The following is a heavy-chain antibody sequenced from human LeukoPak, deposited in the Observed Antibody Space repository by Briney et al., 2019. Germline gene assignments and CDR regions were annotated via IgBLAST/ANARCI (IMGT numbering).Heavy chain of an antibody. V-gene: IGHV3-23*01. CDR2: ISGSGGST. CDR3: AKIGYCSSTSCLDY. Sequence: GGSLRLSCAASGSTFSSYAMSWVRQAPGKGLEWVSAISGSGGSTYYADSVKGRFTISRDNSKNTLYLQMNSQRAEDTAVYYCAKIGYCSSTSCLDYWGQGTLVTVSS. J-gene: IGHJ4*02. D-gene: IGHD2-2*01. CDR1: GSTFSSYA.